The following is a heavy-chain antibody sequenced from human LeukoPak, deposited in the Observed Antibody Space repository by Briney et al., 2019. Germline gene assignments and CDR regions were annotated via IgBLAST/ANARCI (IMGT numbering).Heavy chain of an antibody. Sequence: ASVKVSCKASGYTFTGYYMHWVRQAPGQGLEWMGWINPNSGGTNYAQKFQGRVTMTRDTSISTAYMELSRLRSDDTAVYYCATRYSSSWGAFDIWGQGTMVTVSS. CDR2: INPNSGGT. D-gene: IGHD6-13*01. J-gene: IGHJ3*02. CDR3: ATRYSSSWGAFDI. V-gene: IGHV1-2*02. CDR1: GYTFTGYY.